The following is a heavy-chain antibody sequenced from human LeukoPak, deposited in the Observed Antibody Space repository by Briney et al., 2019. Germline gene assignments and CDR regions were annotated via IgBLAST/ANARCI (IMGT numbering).Heavy chain of an antibody. J-gene: IGHJ4*02. V-gene: IGHV3-11*01. CDR1: GFTFSVYY. CDR2: ISSSGSTI. Sequence: KAGGSLRLSCAASGFTFSVYYMSWIRQAPGKGLEWVSYISSSGSTIYYADSVKGRFTISRDNAKNSLYLQMNSLRAEDTAVYYCARDQGYCSSTSCYTGFDYWGQGTLVTVSS. CDR3: ARDQGYCSSTSCYTGFDY. D-gene: IGHD2-2*02.